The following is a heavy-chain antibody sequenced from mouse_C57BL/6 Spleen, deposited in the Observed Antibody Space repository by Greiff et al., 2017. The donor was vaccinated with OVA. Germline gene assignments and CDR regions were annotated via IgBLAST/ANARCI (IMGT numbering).Heavy chain of an antibody. D-gene: IGHD2-4*01. Sequence: VQLQQSGPGMVKPSQSLSLTCTVTGYSITSGYDWHWIRHFPGNKLEWMGYISYSGSTNYNPSLKSRISITHDTSKNHFFLKLNSVTTEDTATYYCASLYDYGFAYWGQGTLVTVSA. V-gene: IGHV3-1*01. CDR1: GYSITSGYD. CDR2: ISYSGST. J-gene: IGHJ3*01. CDR3: ASLYDYGFAY.